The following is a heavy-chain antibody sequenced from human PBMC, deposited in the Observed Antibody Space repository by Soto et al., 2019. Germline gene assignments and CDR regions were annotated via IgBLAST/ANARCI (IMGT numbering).Heavy chain of an antibody. Sequence: QVPLVESGGGVVQPGRSLTLSCVASGFTLSNYGMHWVRQAPGKRLEWVAVIWYDGTATYSADSVKGRCTISRDNAKNDLFLQLSRIRAEDTAVYYCARNVGSSGSSSWFDTWGQGALGNVSS. CDR3: ARNVGSSGSSSWFDT. V-gene: IGHV3-33*01. CDR1: GFTLSNYG. D-gene: IGHD3-10*01. CDR2: IWYDGTAT. J-gene: IGHJ5*02.